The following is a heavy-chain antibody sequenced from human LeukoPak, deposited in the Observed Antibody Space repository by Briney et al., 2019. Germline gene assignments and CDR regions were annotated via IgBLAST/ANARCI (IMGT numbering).Heavy chain of an antibody. J-gene: IGHJ5*02. Sequence: SETLSLTCTVSGGSISSSSYYWGWIRQPPGKGLEWIGSIYYSGSTYYNPSPKSRVTISVDTSKNQFSLKLSSVTAADTAVYYCAGGRGSSWYGANWFDPWGQGTLVTVSS. V-gene: IGHV4-39*01. CDR3: AGGRGSSWYGANWFDP. CDR2: IYYSGST. CDR1: GGSISSSSYY. D-gene: IGHD6-13*01.